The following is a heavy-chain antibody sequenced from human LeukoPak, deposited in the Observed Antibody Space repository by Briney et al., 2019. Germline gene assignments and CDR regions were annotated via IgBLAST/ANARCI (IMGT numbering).Heavy chain of an antibody. CDR1: GFTFSNYA. CDR2: ISGSGIST. CDR3: AKDSAVLLWFGELSLDY. D-gene: IGHD3-10*01. J-gene: IGHJ4*02. V-gene: IGHV3-23*01. Sequence: GGSLRLSCAASGFTFSNYAMSWVRQAPGKGLEWVSSISGSGISTYYADSVRGRFTISRDNSQNTVYLQMNSLRAEDTAVYYCAKDSAVLLWFGELSLDYWGQGTLVTVSS.